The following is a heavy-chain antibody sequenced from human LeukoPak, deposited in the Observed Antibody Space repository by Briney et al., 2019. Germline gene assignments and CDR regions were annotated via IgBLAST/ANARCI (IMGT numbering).Heavy chain of an antibody. D-gene: IGHD3-9*01. J-gene: IGHJ5*02. Sequence: PGGSLRLSCAASGFTFSSYSMNWVRQAPGKGLEWVSSISSSSSYIYYADSVKGRFTISRDNAKNSLYLQMNSLRAEDTALYYCARDSRYDILTGYFEFDPWGQGTLVTVSS. CDR3: ARDSRYDILTGYFEFDP. CDR2: ISSSSSYI. V-gene: IGHV3-21*01. CDR1: GFTFSSYS.